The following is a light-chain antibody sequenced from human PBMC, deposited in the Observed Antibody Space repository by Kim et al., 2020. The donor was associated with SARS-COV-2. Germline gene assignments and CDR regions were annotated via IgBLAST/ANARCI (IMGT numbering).Light chain of an antibody. CDR2: HTS. Sequence: SPGESATLSCRASQIVDSNYLAWYQQKPGQAPRLLIYHTSTRTPGIPDRFNGGGSGTDFTLTISRLEPEDFAVYFCQQYGGSPLTFGGGTKVDIK. V-gene: IGKV3-20*01. J-gene: IGKJ4*01. CDR1: QIVDSNY. CDR3: QQYGGSPLT.